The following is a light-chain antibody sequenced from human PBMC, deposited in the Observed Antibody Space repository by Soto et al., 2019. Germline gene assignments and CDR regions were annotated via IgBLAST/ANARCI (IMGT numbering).Light chain of an antibody. CDR3: QQYDNGTPYT. CDR1: QDININ. CDR2: SAS. J-gene: IGKJ5*01. Sequence: EIVITQCPSTLCVSPGERATLSCRASQDININLAWYQQKAGQAPRLLIYSASARAAGIPARFSGTGSETDFTLTIDSLQSEDFAVYYCQQYDNGTPYTLGQGTRLEIK. V-gene: IGKV3-15*01.